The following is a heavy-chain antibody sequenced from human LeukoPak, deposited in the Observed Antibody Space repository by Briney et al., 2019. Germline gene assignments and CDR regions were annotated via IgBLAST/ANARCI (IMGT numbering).Heavy chain of an antibody. J-gene: IGHJ4*02. CDR3: AGGGASRPIY. CDR2: IIPIFGTA. D-gene: IGHD1-26*01. CDR1: GYTFTSYG. V-gene: IGHV1-69*13. Sequence: GASVKVSCKASGYTFTSYGISWVRQAPGQGLEWMGGIIPIFGTANYAQKFQGRVTITADESTSTAYMELSSLRSEDTAVYYCAGGGASRPIYWGQGTLVTVSS.